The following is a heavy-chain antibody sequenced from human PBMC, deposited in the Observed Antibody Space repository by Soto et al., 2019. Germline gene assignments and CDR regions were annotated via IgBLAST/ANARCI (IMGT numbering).Heavy chain of an antibody. Sequence: GESLKISCKGSGYSFTSYWISWVRQMPGKGLEWMGRIDPSDSYTNYSPSFQGHVTISADKSISTAYLQWSSLKASDTAMHYCARSPYCGGDCYHDAFDIWGQGTMVTVS. CDR3: ARSPYCGGDCYHDAFDI. V-gene: IGHV5-10-1*01. D-gene: IGHD2-21*02. CDR2: IDPSDSYT. CDR1: GYSFTSYW. J-gene: IGHJ3*02.